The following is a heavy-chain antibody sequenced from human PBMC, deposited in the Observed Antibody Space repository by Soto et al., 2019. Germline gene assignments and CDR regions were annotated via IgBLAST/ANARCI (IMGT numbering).Heavy chain of an antibody. V-gene: IGHV1-3*01. Sequence: QVQLVQSGAEVKKPGASVKVSCKASGYTFSNYAMHWVRQAPGQRLEGMGWINAGNGNTKSSQKFQDRVTFTRDTSASTAYMELSSLRSEDTAVYYCARGGSIVVVVADYGMDVWGQGTTVTVSS. CDR2: INAGNGNT. J-gene: IGHJ6*02. CDR3: ARGGSIVVVVADYGMDV. CDR1: GYTFSNYA. D-gene: IGHD2-15*01.